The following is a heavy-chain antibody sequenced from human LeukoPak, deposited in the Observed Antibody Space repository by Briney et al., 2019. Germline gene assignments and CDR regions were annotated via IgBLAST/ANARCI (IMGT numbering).Heavy chain of an antibody. J-gene: IGHJ4*02. CDR1: GGSFSGYY. V-gene: IGHV4-34*01. CDR2: INHSGST. Sequence: PSETLSLTCAVYGGSFSGYYWSWIRQPPGKGREWIGEINHSGSTNYNPSLKTRVTISVDPPTNQFSLRLSSVTAAETVVYYCARAQTHCSSTSCYWYYFDYWAQGTLVTVSS. D-gene: IGHD2-2*01. CDR3: ARAQTHCSSTSCYWYYFDY.